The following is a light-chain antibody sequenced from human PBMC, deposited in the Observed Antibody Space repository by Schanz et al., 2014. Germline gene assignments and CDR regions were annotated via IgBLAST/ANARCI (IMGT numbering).Light chain of an antibody. CDR2: DVS. J-gene: IGLJ3*02. Sequence: QSALTQPASVSGSPGQSITISCAGTSSDIGDYDYVSWYQQHPGKAPKLMIYDVSNRPSGISGRFSGSKSGNTASLTISGLQAEDEADYYCTSFTTNTRVFGWLFGGGTKLTVL. CDR1: SSDIGDYDY. V-gene: IGLV2-14*01. CDR3: TSFTTNTRVFGWL.